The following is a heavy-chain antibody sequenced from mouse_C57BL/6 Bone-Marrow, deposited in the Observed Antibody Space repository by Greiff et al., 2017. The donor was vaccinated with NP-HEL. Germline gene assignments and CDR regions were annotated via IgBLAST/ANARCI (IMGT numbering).Heavy chain of an antibody. J-gene: IGHJ3*01. Sequence: EVQLQQSGPVLVKPGASVKMSCKASGYTFTDYYMNWVKQSHGKSLEWIGVINPYNGGTSYNQKFKGQATLTVDKSSSTAYMELNSLTSEDSAVYYCAREGSPPDFAYWGQGTLVTVSA. CDR3: AREGSPPDFAY. CDR2: INPYNGGT. V-gene: IGHV1-19*01. CDR1: GYTFTDYY.